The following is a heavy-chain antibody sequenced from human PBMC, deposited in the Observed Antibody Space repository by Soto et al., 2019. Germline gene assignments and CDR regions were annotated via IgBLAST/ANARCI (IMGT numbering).Heavy chain of an antibody. CDR3: ARDLFGSSGYGGAFDI. CDR2: IWYDGSNK. CDR1: GFTFSSYG. V-gene: IGHV3-33*01. J-gene: IGHJ3*02. D-gene: IGHD3-22*01. Sequence: QVQLVESGGGVVQPGRSLRLSCAASGFTFSSYGMHWVRQAPGKGLEWVAVIWYDGSNKYYADSVKGRFTISRDNSKNTLYLQMNSLRAEDTAVYYCARDLFGSSGYGGAFDIWGQGTMVTVSS.